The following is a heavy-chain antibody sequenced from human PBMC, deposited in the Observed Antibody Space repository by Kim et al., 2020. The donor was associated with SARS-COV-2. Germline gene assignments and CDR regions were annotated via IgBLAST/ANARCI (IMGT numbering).Heavy chain of an antibody. CDR2: IYYSGST. V-gene: IGHV4-39*02. CDR3: ARDSFITMIVVAQGYYYGLGV. J-gene: IGHJ6*02. Sequence: SETLSLTCTVSGGSISSSSYYWGWIRQPPGKGLEWIGCIYYSGSTYYNPSLKSRVTISVDTSKNQFSLKLSSVTAADTAVYYCARDSFITMIVVAQGYYYGLGVWGQWTTVTGSS. CDR1: GGSISSSSYY. D-gene: IGHD3-22*01.